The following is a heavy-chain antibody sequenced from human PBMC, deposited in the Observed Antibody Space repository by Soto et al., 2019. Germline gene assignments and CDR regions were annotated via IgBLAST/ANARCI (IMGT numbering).Heavy chain of an antibody. J-gene: IGHJ4*02. CDR2: ISGDGSST. Sequence: GGSLRLSCAASGCTFSTYWMHWVRQAPGKGLVWVSHISGDGSSTTYADFVKGRFTISRDNAQNTLFLQMNSLTAEDTAVYFCVRDYFALDYWGQGTLVTVSS. D-gene: IGHD3-10*01. V-gene: IGHV3-74*01. CDR1: GCTFSTYW. CDR3: VRDYFALDY.